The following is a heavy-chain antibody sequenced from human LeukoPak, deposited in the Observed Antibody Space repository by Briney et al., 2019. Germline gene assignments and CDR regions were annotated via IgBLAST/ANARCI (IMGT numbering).Heavy chain of an antibody. V-gene: IGHV4-59*08. Sequence: KPSETLSLTCTASGGSISSYYWSWIRQPPGKGLEWIGYIYYSGSTNYNPSLKSRVTISVDTSKNQFSLKLSSVTAADTAVYYCARLYGDYGVDYWGQGTLVTVSS. CDR1: GGSISSYY. J-gene: IGHJ4*02. D-gene: IGHD4-17*01. CDR3: ARLYGDYGVDY. CDR2: IYYSGST.